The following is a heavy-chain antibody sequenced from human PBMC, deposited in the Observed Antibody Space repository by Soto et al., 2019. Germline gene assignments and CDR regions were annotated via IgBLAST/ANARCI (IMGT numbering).Heavy chain of an antibody. V-gene: IGHV1-46*01. CDR1: GYSFTRYY. CDR2: INPSDGSA. J-gene: IGHJ5*02. Sequence: ASVKVSCKASGYSFTRYYMYWVRQAPGQGLEWMAIINPSDGSASYAQKFQGRVTMTRDTSISTAYMELSRLRSDDTAVYYCASGWYLEGFHWFDPWGQGTLVTVSS. CDR3: ASGWYLEGFHWFDP. D-gene: IGHD6-19*01.